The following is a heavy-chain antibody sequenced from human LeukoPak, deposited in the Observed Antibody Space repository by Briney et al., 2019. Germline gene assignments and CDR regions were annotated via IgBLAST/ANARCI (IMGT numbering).Heavy chain of an antibody. CDR2: IYYSGST. CDR3: ARVRPIRAWQYQLLGNYFDY. CDR1: GGSISSSSYY. J-gene: IGHJ4*02. D-gene: IGHD2-2*01. Sequence: PSEALSLTCTVSGGSISSSSYYWGWIRQPPGKGLEWIGSIYYSGSTYYNPSLKSRVTISVDTSKNQFSLKLSSVTAADTAVYYCARVRPIRAWQYQLLGNYFDYWGQGTLVTVSS. V-gene: IGHV4-39*01.